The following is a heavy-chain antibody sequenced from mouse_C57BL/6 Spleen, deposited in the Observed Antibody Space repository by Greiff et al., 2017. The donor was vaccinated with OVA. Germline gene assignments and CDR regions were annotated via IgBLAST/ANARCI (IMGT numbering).Heavy chain of an antibody. CDR1: GYSITSGYY. V-gene: IGHV3-6*01. CDR2: ISYDGSN. J-gene: IGHJ3*01. D-gene: IGHD2-3*01. Sequence: ESGPGLVKPSQSLSLTCSVPGYSITSGYYWNWIRQFPGNKLEWMGYISYDGSNNYNPSLKNRISITRDTSKNQFFLKLNSVTTEDTATYYCARENDGYYVAWFAYWGQGTLVTVSA. CDR3: ARENDGYYVAWFAY.